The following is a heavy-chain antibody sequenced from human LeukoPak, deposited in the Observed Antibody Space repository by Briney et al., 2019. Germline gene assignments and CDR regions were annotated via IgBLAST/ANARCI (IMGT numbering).Heavy chain of an antibody. CDR2: IWYDGSNK. Sequence: PGGSLRLSCAASGFTFSSYGMHWVRQAPGKGLEWVAFIWYDGSNKYYADSVKGRFTISRDNAKNSLYLQLSSLRPEDTALYYCAKHMRATNTYYFYGLDVWGQGTTVTVSS. V-gene: IGHV3-30*02. CDR3: AKHMRATNTYYFYGLDV. CDR1: GFTFSSYG. J-gene: IGHJ6*02. D-gene: IGHD1-26*01.